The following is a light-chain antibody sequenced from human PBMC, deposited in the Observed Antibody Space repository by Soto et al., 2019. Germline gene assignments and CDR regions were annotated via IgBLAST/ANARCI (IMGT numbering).Light chain of an antibody. Sequence: QSVLTQPPSVSGAPGQRVTISCTGSSSNIGAGYDVHWYQQLPGTAPKLLIYGNSNRPSGVPDRFSGSKSGTSASLTISGLQAEDEADYYCSSFTTSRTYVFGSGTKVTVL. CDR1: SSNIGAGYD. J-gene: IGLJ1*01. CDR2: GNS. V-gene: IGLV1-40*01. CDR3: SSFTTSRTYV.